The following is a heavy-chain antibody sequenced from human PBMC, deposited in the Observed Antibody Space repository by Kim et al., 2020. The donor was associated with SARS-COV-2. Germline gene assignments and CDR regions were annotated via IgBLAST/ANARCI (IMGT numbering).Heavy chain of an antibody. J-gene: IGHJ4*02. CDR3: ARADSSCYYFDY. V-gene: IGHV1-46*01. CDR2: INASSGNT. CDR1: GYTFTSYY. D-gene: IGHD3-22*01. Sequence: ASVKVSCKASGYTFTSYYMNWVRQAPGQGLEWMGIINASSGNTSYAQKFQGRVTMTRDTSTSTAYMELSSLRSDDTAVYYCARADSSCYYFDYWGQGTLVTVSS.